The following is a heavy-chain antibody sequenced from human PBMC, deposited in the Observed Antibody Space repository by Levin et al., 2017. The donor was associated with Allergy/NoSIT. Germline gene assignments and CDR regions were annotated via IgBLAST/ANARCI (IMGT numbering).Heavy chain of an antibody. CDR2: ISGSGGST. V-gene: IGHV3-23*01. J-gene: IGHJ4*02. CDR3: ANGPSSWWFDY. D-gene: IGHD6-13*01. CDR1: GFTFSSYA. Sequence: SCAASGFTFSSYAMSWVRQAPGKGLEWVSTISGSGGSTYYADSVKGRFTISRDNSQNTLYLQMNYLRAEDTAVYYCANGPSSWWFDYWGQGTLVTVSS.